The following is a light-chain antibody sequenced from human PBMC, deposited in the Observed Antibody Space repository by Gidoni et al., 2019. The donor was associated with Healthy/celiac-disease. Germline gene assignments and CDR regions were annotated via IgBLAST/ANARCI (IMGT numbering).Light chain of an antibody. CDR1: QGISSY. J-gene: IGKJ2*01. CDR2: AAS. V-gene: IGKV1-8*01. Sequence: AIRMTQSPSSFSASTGDRVTITCRASQGISSYLAWYQQKPGKAPKLLIYAASTLQSGVPSRFIGSGSGTDFTLTISCLQSEDFAPYYCQQYYSYPPSFGQGTKLEIK. CDR3: QQYYSYPPS.